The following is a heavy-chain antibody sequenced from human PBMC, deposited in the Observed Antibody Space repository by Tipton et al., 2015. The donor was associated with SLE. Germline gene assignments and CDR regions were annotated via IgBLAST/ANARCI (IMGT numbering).Heavy chain of an antibody. V-gene: IGHV4-61*02. CDR2: IYTTGSA. CDR3: ARDVGANWFDP. J-gene: IGHJ5*02. Sequence: GLVKPSETLSLTCTVSGGSITSGSYYWSWIRQPAGKGLEWIGRIYTTGSANYNPSLKSRVTISVDTSKNQFSLKLTSVTAADTAVYYCARDVGANWFDPWGQGTLVTVSS. D-gene: IGHD4/OR15-4a*01. CDR1: GGSITSGSYY.